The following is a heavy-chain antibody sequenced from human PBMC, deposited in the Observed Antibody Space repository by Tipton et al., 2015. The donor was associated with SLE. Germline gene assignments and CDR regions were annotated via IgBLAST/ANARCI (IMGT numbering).Heavy chain of an antibody. V-gene: IGHV3-21*03. CDR1: GFTFSSYA. D-gene: IGHD3-22*01. CDR3: AREGNYYESSGLFDY. CDR2: ISSSSSYI. Sequence: GSLRLSCAASGFTFSSYAMHWVRQAPGKGLEWVSSISSSSSYIHYADSVKGRFTISRDNAKNSLYLQMNSLRAEDTAVYYCAREGNYYESSGLFDYWGQGTLVTVSS. J-gene: IGHJ4*02.